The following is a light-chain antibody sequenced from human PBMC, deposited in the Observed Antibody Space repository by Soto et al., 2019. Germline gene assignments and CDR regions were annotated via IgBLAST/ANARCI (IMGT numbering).Light chain of an antibody. CDR1: QSVTSDY. Sequence: DIVLTQSPGTLSLSPGESAALSCRASQSVTSDYLVWYRQKPGQAPRLLIYAVSSRAAGIPDRFSGSGSGTDFTLTITRLEPEASAVYYCQQHSSSPWTFGQGTRVEV. CDR2: AVS. CDR3: QQHSSSPWT. V-gene: IGKV3-20*01. J-gene: IGKJ1*01.